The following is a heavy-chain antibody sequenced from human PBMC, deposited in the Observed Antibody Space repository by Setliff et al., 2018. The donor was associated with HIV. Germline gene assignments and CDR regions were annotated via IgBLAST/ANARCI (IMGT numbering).Heavy chain of an antibody. V-gene: IGHV4-31*03. Sequence: SETLSLTCTVSGDSITSDSFWNWFRQYPGRGLEWIGYMHFSGTGNWNPSLKSRVIISVDTSQNQFSLNLSSVTDADTAVYYCARAPFSGGGFGWFDSWGQGALGTVSS. D-gene: IGHD2-15*01. CDR1: GDSITSDSF. J-gene: IGHJ5*01. CDR3: ARAPFSGGGFGWFDS. CDR2: MHFSGTG.